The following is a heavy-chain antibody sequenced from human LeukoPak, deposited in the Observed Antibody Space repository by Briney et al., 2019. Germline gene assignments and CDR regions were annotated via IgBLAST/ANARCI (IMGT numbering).Heavy chain of an antibody. V-gene: IGHV1-46*01. D-gene: IGHD6-13*01. Sequence: ASGKLPCKASGSTFTSYYMHWGRQAPGQGLEWMGVINPSGGSTSYAQKFQGRVTITRGMATSTVYMELSSLRSEDTAVYYCARDKVGRYSSSWRSNWFDPWGQGTLVTVSS. CDR2: INPSGGST. CDR1: GSTFTSYY. CDR3: ARDKVGRYSSSWRSNWFDP. J-gene: IGHJ5*02.